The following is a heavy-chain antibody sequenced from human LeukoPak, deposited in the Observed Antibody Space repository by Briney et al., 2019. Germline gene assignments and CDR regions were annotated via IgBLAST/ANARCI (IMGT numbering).Heavy chain of an antibody. D-gene: IGHD3-22*01. CDR1: GFTFSSYS. Sequence: PGGSLRLSCAASGFTFSSYSMNWVRQAPGKGLEWVSSISSSSSYIYYADSVKGRFTISRDSAKNSLYLQMNSLRAEDTAVYYCARDEADDSSGYYHDYWGQGTLVTVSS. CDR3: ARDEADDSSGYYHDY. CDR2: ISSSSSYI. V-gene: IGHV3-21*01. J-gene: IGHJ4*02.